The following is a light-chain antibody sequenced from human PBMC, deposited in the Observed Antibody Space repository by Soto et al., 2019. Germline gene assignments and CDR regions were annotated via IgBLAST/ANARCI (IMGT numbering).Light chain of an antibody. V-gene: IGKV3-15*01. CDR1: QGVTTN. J-gene: IGKJ5*01. Sequence: EIIMTQSPGTLSVSPGERATRSCRAAQGVTTNFAWYQQKSGQSPRLLIYDVSNRATGVPARFSGSGSETDFTLTISGLRSEDSAVYFCQQYNNWPFSFGQGTRREIK. CDR2: DVS. CDR3: QQYNNWPFS.